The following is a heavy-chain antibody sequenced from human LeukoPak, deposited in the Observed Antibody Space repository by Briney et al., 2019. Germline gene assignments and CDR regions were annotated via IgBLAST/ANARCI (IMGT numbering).Heavy chain of an antibody. J-gene: IGHJ4*02. CDR2: ISGSGVST. CDR3: ATPPQYASSWYYFDY. Sequence: GGSLRLSCAASGFTFSTYAMSWVRQAPGKGLEWVSAISGSGVSTYYADPVKGRFTISRDNSKNTLYLQINSLRAEDTAVYYCATPPQYASSWYYFDYWGQGTLVTVYS. D-gene: IGHD6-13*01. V-gene: IGHV3-23*01. CDR1: GFTFSTYA.